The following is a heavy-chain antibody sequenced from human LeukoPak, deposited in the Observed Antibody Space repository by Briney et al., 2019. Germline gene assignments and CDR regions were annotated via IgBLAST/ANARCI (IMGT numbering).Heavy chain of an antibody. CDR2: ISAYNGNT. Sequence: GSSVQVSRKASGYTFTSYGISWVRPAPGQGREWMGWISAYNGNTNYAQKLQGRVTMTTDTSTSAAYMELRSLRSDDTAVYYYARGNGYYDSSGYYCDYWGRGTLVTVSS. V-gene: IGHV1-18*01. D-gene: IGHD3-22*01. CDR1: GYTFTSYG. CDR3: ARGNGYYDSSGYYCDY. J-gene: IGHJ4*02.